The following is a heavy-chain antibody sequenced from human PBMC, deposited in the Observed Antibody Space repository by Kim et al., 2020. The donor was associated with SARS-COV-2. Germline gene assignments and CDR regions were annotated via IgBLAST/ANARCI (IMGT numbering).Heavy chain of an antibody. J-gene: IGHJ4*02. V-gene: IGHV1-3*04. CDR3: ATGQTGSPKEFDY. Sequence: ASVKVSCKASGYIFTSYGLHWVRQAPGQRLEWMGYINTGSGGVQYSQNFQGRVTFTRDTSATTAYMEVTSLTSEDTAIFYCATGQTGSPKEFDYWGQGTLVTVSS. CDR2: INTGSGGV. D-gene: IGHD1-26*01. CDR1: GYIFTSYG.